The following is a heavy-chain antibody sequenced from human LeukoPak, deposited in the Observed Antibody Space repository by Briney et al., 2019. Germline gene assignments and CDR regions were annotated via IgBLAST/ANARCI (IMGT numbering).Heavy chain of an antibody. CDR1: GGSISSGGYS. D-gene: IGHD2-2*01. CDR3: ARVRCSSTSCYADNWFDP. J-gene: IGHJ5*02. Sequence: PSETLSLTCAVSGGSISSGGYSWSWIRQPPGKGLEWIGYINHSGSTNYNPSLKSRVTISVDTSKNQFSLKLSSVTAADTAVYYCARVRCSSTSCYADNWFDPWGQGTLVTVSS. V-gene: IGHV4-30-2*01. CDR2: INHSGST.